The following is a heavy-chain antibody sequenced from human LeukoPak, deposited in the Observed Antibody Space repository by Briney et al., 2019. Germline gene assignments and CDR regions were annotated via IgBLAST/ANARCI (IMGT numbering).Heavy chain of an antibody. Sequence: PGGSLRLSCSASGFTFSKLAMHWVRQAPGKGLEYVSAISGNGGTTYYADSVKGRFTISRDISKNTVYLQMDSLRADDTAVYYCVRGNTIATTYSFDYWGQGTLVTVSS. V-gene: IGHV3-64*04. J-gene: IGHJ4*02. CDR1: GFTFSKLA. CDR3: VRGNTIATTYSFDY. D-gene: IGHD1-26*01. CDR2: ISGNGGTT.